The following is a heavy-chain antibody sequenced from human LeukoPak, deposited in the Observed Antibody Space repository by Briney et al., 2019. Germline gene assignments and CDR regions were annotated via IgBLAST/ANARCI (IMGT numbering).Heavy chain of an antibody. J-gene: IGHJ3*02. CDR3: ASPLSITELLWFGESGGRAFDI. D-gene: IGHD3-10*01. V-gene: IGHV1-2*02. Sequence: ASVKVSCKASGYTFTGYFMHWVRQAPGQGLEWMGWINPNSGGTNYAQMFQGRVTMTRDTSISTAYMELSRLRSDDTAVYYCASPLSITELLWFGESGGRAFDIWGQGTMVTVSS. CDR1: GYTFTGYF. CDR2: INPNSGGT.